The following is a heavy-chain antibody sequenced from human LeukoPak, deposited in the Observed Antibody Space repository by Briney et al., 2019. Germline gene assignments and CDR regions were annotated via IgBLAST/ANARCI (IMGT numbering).Heavy chain of an antibody. CDR3: AKDWTPHNRVYDCLDA. D-gene: IGHD3-16*01. CDR1: GFAFGVHA. Sequence: GGSLRLSCVGSGFAFGVHAMSWVRQAPGKGPEWVATIGSGADLFYAESVKGRFTISRDDPRNAVWLQMNSLRAEDTALYYCAKDWTPHNRVYDCLDAWGQGTQVTVSS. CDR2: IGSGADL. J-gene: IGHJ5*02. V-gene: IGHV3-23*01.